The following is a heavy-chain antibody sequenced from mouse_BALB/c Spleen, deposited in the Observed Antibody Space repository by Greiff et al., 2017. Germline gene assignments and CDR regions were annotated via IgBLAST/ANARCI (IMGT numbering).Heavy chain of an antibody. D-gene: IGHD2-1*01. CDR1: GFNIKDTY. CDR3: AYGNYDYYAMDY. Sequence: VQLKESGAELVKPGASVKLSCTASGFNIKDTYMHWVKQRPEQGLEWIGRIDPANGNTKYDPKFQGKATITADTSSNTAYLQLSSLTSEDTAVYYCAYGNYDYYAMDYWGQGTSVTVSS. J-gene: IGHJ4*01. V-gene: IGHV14-3*02. CDR2: IDPANGNT.